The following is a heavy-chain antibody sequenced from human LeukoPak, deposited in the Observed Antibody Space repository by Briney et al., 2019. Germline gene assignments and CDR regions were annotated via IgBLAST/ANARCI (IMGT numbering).Heavy chain of an antibody. V-gene: IGHV3-48*01. Sequence: PGGSLRLSCAASGFTFSSYSMNWVRQAPGKGLEWVSYISSSSSTIYYADSVKGRFTISRDNSKNTLYLQMNSLRAEDTAVYYCAKSQASVTGSVTDYWGQGTLVTVSS. J-gene: IGHJ4*02. CDR2: ISSSSSTI. CDR3: AKSQASVTGSVTDY. D-gene: IGHD5-18*01. CDR1: GFTFSSYS.